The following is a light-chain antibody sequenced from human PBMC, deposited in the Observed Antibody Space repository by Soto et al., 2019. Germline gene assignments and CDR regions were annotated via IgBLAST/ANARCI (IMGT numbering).Light chain of an antibody. CDR1: QSISTY. J-gene: IGKJ1*01. Sequence: AIQLTQSPSSLSASVGDRVTITCRASQSISTYLIWYQQKPGKAPKLLIYDASILQSGVPSRFSGSGFGTEFTLTVSILQPDDFATYYCQHGWSFGQGTKVDIK. V-gene: IGKV1-13*02. CDR2: DAS. CDR3: QHGWS.